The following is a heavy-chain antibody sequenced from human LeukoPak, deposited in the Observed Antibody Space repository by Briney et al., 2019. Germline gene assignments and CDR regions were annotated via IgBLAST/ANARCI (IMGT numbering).Heavy chain of an antibody. CDR1: GFTVSSNY. D-gene: IGHD3-22*01. CDR2: IYRGGST. CDR3: ARDHYDSSGYYHDY. Sequence: GGTLRLSCAASGFTVSSNYMSWVRQAPGKGLEWVSVIYRGGSTYYADSVKGRFTISRDNSKNTLYLQMNSLRAEDTAVYYCARDHYDSSGYYHDYWGQGTLVTVSS. J-gene: IGHJ4*02. V-gene: IGHV3-53*01.